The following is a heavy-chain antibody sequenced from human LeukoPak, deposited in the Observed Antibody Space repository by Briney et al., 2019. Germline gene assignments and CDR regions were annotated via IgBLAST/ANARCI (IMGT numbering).Heavy chain of an antibody. Sequence: SETLSLTCAVYGGSFSGYYWSWIRQPPGKGLEWIGYIYYSGSTNYNPSLKSRVTISVDTSKNQFSLKLSSVTAADTAVYYCASQDPSGDYWGQGTLVTVSS. CDR1: GGSFSGYY. CDR2: IYYSGST. CDR3: ASQDPSGDY. D-gene: IGHD1-26*01. V-gene: IGHV4-59*01. J-gene: IGHJ4*02.